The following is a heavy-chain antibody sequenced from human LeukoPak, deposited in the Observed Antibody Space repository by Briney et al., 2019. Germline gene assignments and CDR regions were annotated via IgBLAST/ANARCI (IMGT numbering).Heavy chain of an antibody. Sequence: SEALSLTCTVSGGSTNNYYRTWIRQPPGKGLEGIGNIYNSWSNNYNPSLKSRVTISIDTYKNQFSPKVISVTAADTAIYYCARESGSYLCDSVLNPWGQGTLVTVSS. CDR3: ARESGSYLCDSVLNP. CDR2: IYNSWSN. D-gene: IGHD5-12*01. J-gene: IGHJ5*02. CDR1: GGSTNNYY. V-gene: IGHV4-59*01.